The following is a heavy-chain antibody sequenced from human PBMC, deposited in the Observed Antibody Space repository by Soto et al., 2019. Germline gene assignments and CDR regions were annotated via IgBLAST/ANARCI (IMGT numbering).Heavy chain of an antibody. Sequence: GGSLGLSCSASGFSFSCYAMHWVRQAPGKGLEWVTVITYDGSNTYYAHSVKSRFTISVDKSKNTLYLQMSSLTAEDTAVYYCARDVTTATTTNGFGAWGQGTLVTVSS. V-gene: IGHV3-30-3*01. CDR2: ITYDGSNT. J-gene: IGHJ5*02. CDR1: GFSFSCYA. D-gene: IGHD4-4*01. CDR3: ARDVTTATTTNGFGA.